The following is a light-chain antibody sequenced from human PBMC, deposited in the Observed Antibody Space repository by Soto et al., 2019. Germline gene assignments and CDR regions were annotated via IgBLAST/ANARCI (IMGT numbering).Light chain of an antibody. Sequence: QSALTQPASVSGSPGQSITISCTGTSSDVGGYNYVSWYQQHPGKAPKLMIYDVSNRPSGVSNRFSGSKSGNTASLTISGLQAEDDADYYFSSYTSSSTPQVVFGGGTKLTVL. CDR1: SSDVGGYNY. CDR2: DVS. J-gene: IGLJ2*01. V-gene: IGLV2-14*01. CDR3: SSYTSSSTPQVV.